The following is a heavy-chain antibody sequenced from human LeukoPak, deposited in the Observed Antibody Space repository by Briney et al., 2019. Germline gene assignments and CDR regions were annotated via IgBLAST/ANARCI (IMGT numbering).Heavy chain of an antibody. J-gene: IGHJ6*02. V-gene: IGHV3-30*18. Sequence: GGSLRLSCAASGFTFSSYGMHWVRQAPGKGLEWVAVISYDGSNKYYADSVKGRFTISRDNSKNTLYLQMNSLRAEDTAVYYCAKDGLSVVYYYYGMDVWGQGTTGTVSS. CDR1: GFTFSSYG. CDR2: ISYDGSNK. D-gene: IGHD2-15*01. CDR3: AKDGLSVVYYYYGMDV.